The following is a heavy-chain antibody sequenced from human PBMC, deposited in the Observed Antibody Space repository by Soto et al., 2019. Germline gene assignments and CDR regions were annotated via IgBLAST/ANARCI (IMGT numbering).Heavy chain of an antibody. D-gene: IGHD6-13*01. J-gene: IGHJ4*02. V-gene: IGHV4-30-2*01. CDR1: GGSISSGGYS. CDR3: ASGQQAVRDH. Sequence: QLQLQESGSGLLKPSQTLSLTCAVSGGSISSGGYSWSWIRQPPGKGLEWIGYIYHSGSTYYNPSPKGPVNLSVDRSKNQFSPKLVSVTAAETAVYYRASGQQAVRDHRGQGTLVTVSS. CDR2: IYHSGST.